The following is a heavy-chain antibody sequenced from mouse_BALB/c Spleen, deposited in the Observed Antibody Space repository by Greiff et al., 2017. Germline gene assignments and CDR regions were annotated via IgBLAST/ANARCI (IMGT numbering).Heavy chain of an antibody. CDR2: ISSGGST. Sequence: VHLVESGGGLVKPGGSLKLSCAASGFTFSSYALCWVRQTPEKRLEWVASISSGGSTYYPDSVKGRFTISRDNARNILYLQMSSLRSEDTAMYYCAREGGSSFFDYWGQGTTLTVSS. CDR1: GFTFSSYA. J-gene: IGHJ2*01. CDR3: AREGGSSFFDY. V-gene: IGHV5-6-5*01. D-gene: IGHD1-1*01.